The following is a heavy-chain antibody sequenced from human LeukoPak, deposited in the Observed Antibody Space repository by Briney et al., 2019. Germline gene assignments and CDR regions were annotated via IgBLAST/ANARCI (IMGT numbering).Heavy chain of an antibody. Sequence: PSETLSLTCAVYGGSFSGYYWSWIRQPPGKGLEWIGEINHSGSTNYNPSLKSRVTISVDTSKNQFSLKLSSVTAADTAVYYCAREVAYSSTDVDAFDIWGQGTMVTVSS. V-gene: IGHV4-34*01. CDR2: INHSGST. D-gene: IGHD6-13*01. CDR1: GGSFSGYY. CDR3: AREVAYSSTDVDAFDI. J-gene: IGHJ3*02.